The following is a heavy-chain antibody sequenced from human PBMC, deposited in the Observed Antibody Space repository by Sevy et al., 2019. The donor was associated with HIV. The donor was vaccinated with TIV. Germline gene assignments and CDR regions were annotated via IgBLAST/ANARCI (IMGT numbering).Heavy chain of an antibody. CDR3: ARDTSITIFGGEPPDY. V-gene: IGHV3-7*01. CDR2: IKQDGSEK. Sequence: WGSLRLSCAASGFTFSSYWMSWVRQAPGKGLEWVANIKQDGSEKYYVDSVKGRFTISRDNAKNSLYLQMNSLRAEDTAVYYCARDTSITIFGGEPPDYWGQGTLVTVSS. D-gene: IGHD3-3*01. CDR1: GFTFSSYW. J-gene: IGHJ4*02.